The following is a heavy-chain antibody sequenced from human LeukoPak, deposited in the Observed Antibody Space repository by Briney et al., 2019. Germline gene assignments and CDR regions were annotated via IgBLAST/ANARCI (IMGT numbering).Heavy chain of an antibody. CDR3: ARLTPITSYYYGSGSSRWDY. J-gene: IGHJ4*02. CDR2: INHSGST. D-gene: IGHD3-10*01. CDR1: GGSFSGYY. Sequence: TSETLSLTCAVYGGSFSGYYWSWIRQPPGKGLEWIGEINHSGSTNYNPSLKSRVTISVDTSKNQFSLKLSSVTAADTAVYYCARLTPITSYYYGSGSSRWDYWGQGTLATVSS. V-gene: IGHV4-34*01.